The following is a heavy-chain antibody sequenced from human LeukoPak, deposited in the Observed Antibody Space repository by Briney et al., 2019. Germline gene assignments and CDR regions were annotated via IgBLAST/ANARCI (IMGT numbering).Heavy chain of an antibody. J-gene: IGHJ5*01. D-gene: IGHD6-19*01. CDR2: INSDGYSI. CDR3: ARAGYSSGFDS. V-gene: IGHV3-74*03. Sequence: GGSLRLSCTASPFTFSGYWMHWVRQAPGKGLVWVSRINSDGYSITYADSVKGRFTISRDNAKNTLYLEMNSLIVEDTAVHFCARAGYSSGFDSWGQGTLVTVSS. CDR1: PFTFSGYW.